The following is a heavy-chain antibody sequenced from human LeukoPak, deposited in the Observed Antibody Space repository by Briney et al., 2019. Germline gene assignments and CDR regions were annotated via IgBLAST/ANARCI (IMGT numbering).Heavy chain of an antibody. CDR2: IERDGSKK. D-gene: IGHD6-13*01. CDR3: ATAPAAADSC. V-gene: IGHV3-7*01. J-gene: IGHJ4*02. Sequence: GSLRLSCAASGFTFSRFLVTLVPQAPGKGLEWVANIERDGSKKTYVDSVKGRFTISRDNAKNSLYLQMSSLRAEDTAVYYCATAPAAADSCWGQGTLVAVSS. CDR1: GFTFSRFL.